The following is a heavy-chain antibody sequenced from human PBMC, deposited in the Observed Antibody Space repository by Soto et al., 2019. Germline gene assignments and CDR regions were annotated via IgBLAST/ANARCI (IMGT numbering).Heavy chain of an antibody. CDR1: GGSISSYY. J-gene: IGHJ4*02. Sequence: SETLSLTCTVSGGSISSYYWSWIRQPPGKGLEWIGYIYYSGSTNYNPSLKSRVTISVDTSKNQFSLKLSSVTAADTAVYYCARGGSVYYYDSSGLFDYWGPGTLVTFSS. CDR2: IYYSGST. CDR3: ARGGSVYYYDSSGLFDY. V-gene: IGHV4-59*01. D-gene: IGHD3-22*01.